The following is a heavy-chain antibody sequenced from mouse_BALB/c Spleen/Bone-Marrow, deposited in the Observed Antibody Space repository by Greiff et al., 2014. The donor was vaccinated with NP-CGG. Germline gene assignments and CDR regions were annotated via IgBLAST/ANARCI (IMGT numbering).Heavy chain of an antibody. CDR3: ARGGRLTGYYFDY. CDR2: IYPGDGDT. D-gene: IGHD4-1*01. CDR1: GYAFSSYW. J-gene: IGHJ2*01. V-gene: IGHV1-80*01. Sequence: VKLVESGAELVRPGSSVKISCKASGYAFSSYWMNWVEQRPGQGLEWIGQIYPGDGDTNYNGNFKDKATLTTDKSSTTAYMQLSSLTSEDSAVYFCARGGRLTGYYFDYWGQGTTLTVSS.